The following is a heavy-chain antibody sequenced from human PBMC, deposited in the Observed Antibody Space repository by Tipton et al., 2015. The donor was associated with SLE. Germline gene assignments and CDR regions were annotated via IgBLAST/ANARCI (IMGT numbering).Heavy chain of an antibody. Sequence: TLSLTCIVSGGSISSHSWSWIRQPPGKGLEWIGNIYYSKSINYNPSLKSRVTISVDTSKNRFSLKLRSVTAADTAVFYCARDRASYYDFYYYGMDVWGQGTTVTVSS. CDR2: IYYSKSI. CDR1: GGSISSHS. CDR3: ARDRASYYDFYYYGMDV. V-gene: IGHV4-59*11. D-gene: IGHD3-3*01. J-gene: IGHJ6*02.